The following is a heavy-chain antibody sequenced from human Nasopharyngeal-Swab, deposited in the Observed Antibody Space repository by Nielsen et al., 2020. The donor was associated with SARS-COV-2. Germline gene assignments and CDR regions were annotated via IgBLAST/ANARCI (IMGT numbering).Heavy chain of an antibody. V-gene: IGHV3-30-3*01. CDR2: ISYDGSNK. CDR3: AKDRGIVVVIGFDY. D-gene: IGHD3-22*01. J-gene: IGHJ4*02. CDR1: GFTFRSYA. Sequence: GSLKISCAASGFTFRSYAMHWVRQAPGKGLEWVAVISYDGSNKYYADSVKGRFTISRDNSKNTLYLQMNSLRAEDTAVYYCAKDRGIVVVIGFDYWGQGTLVTVSS.